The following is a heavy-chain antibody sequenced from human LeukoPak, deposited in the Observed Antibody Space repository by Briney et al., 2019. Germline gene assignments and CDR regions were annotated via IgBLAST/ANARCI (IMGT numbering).Heavy chain of an antibody. CDR1: GGTFSSYA. D-gene: IGHD3-3*01. V-gene: IGHV1-69*06. Sequence: SVKVSCKASGGTFSSYAISWVRQAPGQGLEWMGGIIPIFGTANYAQKFQGRVTITADKSTTTAYMELTSLRSEDTDVYYFAKIPPYYDFWRGLFDYWGQGTLVTVSS. CDR2: IIPIFGTA. J-gene: IGHJ4*02. CDR3: AKIPPYYDFWRGLFDY.